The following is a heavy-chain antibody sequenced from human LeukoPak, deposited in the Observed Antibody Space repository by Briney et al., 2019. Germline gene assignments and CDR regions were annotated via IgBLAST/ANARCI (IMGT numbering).Heavy chain of an antibody. D-gene: IGHD1-26*01. Sequence: GGSLRLSCAASGFTFSSYEMNWVRHAPGKGLVWVSRINSDGSRTSYADSVKGRFTISRDNAKNTLYLQMNSLRAEDTALYYCARGGTSGSLIYWGQGTLVTVSS. CDR2: INSDGSRT. V-gene: IGHV3-74*01. CDR1: GFTFSSYE. J-gene: IGHJ4*02. CDR3: ARGGTSGSLIY.